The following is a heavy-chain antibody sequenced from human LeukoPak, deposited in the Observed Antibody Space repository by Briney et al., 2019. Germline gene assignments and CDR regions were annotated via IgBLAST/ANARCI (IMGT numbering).Heavy chain of an antibody. Sequence: SETLSLTCTVSGGSISSSSYYWGWIRQPPGKGLEWIGEINHSGSTNYNPSLKSRVTISVDTSKNQFSLKLSSVTAADTAVYYCARGLGFPGSSWYRSTRWFDPWGQGTLVTVSS. J-gene: IGHJ5*02. CDR1: GGSISSSSYY. CDR3: ARGLGFPGSSWYRSTRWFDP. D-gene: IGHD6-13*01. CDR2: INHSGST. V-gene: IGHV4-39*07.